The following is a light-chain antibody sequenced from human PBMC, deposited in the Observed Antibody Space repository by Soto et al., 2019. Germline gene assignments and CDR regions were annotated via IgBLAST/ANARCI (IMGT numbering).Light chain of an antibody. Sequence: IQMTQSPSSLAASVGDRIIITCRASQTISTYVNWYRQKSGAAPELLLYDASTLQGGVPSRFSGGASGTDFTLTISSLQLEDFATYYCQQTYNTPLTFGQGTKVEIK. J-gene: IGKJ1*01. CDR3: QQTYNTPLT. V-gene: IGKV1-39*01. CDR2: DAS. CDR1: QTISTY.